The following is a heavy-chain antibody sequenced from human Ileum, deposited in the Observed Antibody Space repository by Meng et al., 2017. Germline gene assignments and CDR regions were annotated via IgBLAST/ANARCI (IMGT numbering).Heavy chain of an antibody. V-gene: IGHV6-1*01. CDR3: TTWYGEY. Sequence: QFQLQQSGPGLVKPSQTLSRTCAISGDSVSSNRALWHWVRQSPSRGLEWLGQTYYRSEWQNHYGVSVKSRITITADTSRNQFSLNLNSVTPEDTAVYYCTTWYGEYWGQGTLVTVSS. CDR2: TYYRSEWQN. D-gene: IGHD3-10*01. CDR1: GDSVSSNRAL. J-gene: IGHJ4*02.